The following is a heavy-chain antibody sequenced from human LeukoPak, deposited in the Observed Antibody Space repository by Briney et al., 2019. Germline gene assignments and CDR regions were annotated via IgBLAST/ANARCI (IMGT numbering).Heavy chain of an antibody. J-gene: IGHJ4*02. V-gene: IGHV3-21*01. CDR2: ISSASGFI. Sequence: GGSLRLSCAASGFTFSSHSMNWVRQSPGKGLEWVASISSASGFIYYADSVKGRFTISRDNARNSLFLQMNSLRVEDTALYYCARVNGDHERDGAPDYWGQGTLVTVSS. D-gene: IGHD4-17*01. CDR3: ARVNGDHERDGAPDY. CDR1: GFTFSSHS.